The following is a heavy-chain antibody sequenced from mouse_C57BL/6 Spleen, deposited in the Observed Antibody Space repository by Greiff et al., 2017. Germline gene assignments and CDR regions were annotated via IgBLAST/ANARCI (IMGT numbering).Heavy chain of an antibody. J-gene: IGHJ3*01. Sequence: QVQLQQSGPELVKPGASVMISCKASGYAFSSSWMNWVKQRPGKGLEWIGRLYPGDGDTNYNGKFKGKATLTADKSSSTAYMQLSSLTSEDSAVYFCARMGNDYLFAYWGQGTLVTVSA. CDR2: LYPGDGDT. CDR1: GYAFSSSW. CDR3: ARMGNDYLFAY. V-gene: IGHV1-82*01. D-gene: IGHD2-4*01.